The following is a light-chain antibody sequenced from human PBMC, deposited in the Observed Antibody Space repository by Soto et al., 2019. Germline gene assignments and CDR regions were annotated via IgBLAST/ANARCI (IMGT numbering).Light chain of an antibody. CDR3: HQRSNWWT. CDR1: QSLSSS. CDR2: DTS. V-gene: IGKV3-11*01. Sequence: PGERATLSCRASQSLSSSLAWYQQKPGQVPRVLIYDTSTRATGIPARFSGSGSGTDFTLTISSLEPEDSAVYYCHQRSNWWTFGQGTRVEIK. J-gene: IGKJ1*01.